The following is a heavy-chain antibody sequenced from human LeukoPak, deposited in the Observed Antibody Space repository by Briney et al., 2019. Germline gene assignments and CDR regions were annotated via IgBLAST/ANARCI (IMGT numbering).Heavy chain of an antibody. Sequence: ASVKVSCKAFGYNFISYYIHWVRQAPGQGLEWMGIINPSGGSTSYAQKFQDRVTMTRDTSTSTVYMELSSLKSEDTAVYYCAREDVVLVDAVRYYYCGLDVWGQGTTVTVSS. D-gene: IGHD2-8*01. J-gene: IGHJ6*02. CDR1: GYNFISYY. CDR2: INPSGGST. V-gene: IGHV1-46*01. CDR3: AREDVVLVDAVRYYYCGLDV.